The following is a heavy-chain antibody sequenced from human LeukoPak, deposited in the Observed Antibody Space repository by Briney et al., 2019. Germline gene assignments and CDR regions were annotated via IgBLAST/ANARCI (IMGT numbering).Heavy chain of an antibody. CDR3: ARVQYFDNGGYWNLDY. CDR1: GGSIGSSSYY. V-gene: IGHV4-39*07. D-gene: IGHD3-22*01. CDR2: IYYSGST. J-gene: IGHJ4*02. Sequence: PSETLSLTCTVSGGSIGSSSYYWGWIRQPPGKGLNWIGSIYYSGSTYYNPSLKSRVTISVDTSKNQFSLKLSSVTAADTAVYYCARVQYFDNGGYWNLDYWGQGTLVTVSS.